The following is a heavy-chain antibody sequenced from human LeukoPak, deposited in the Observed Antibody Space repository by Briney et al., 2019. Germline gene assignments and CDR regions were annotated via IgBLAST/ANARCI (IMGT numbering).Heavy chain of an antibody. J-gene: IGHJ4*02. CDR2: INAGNGKS. CDR1: GYTFSSYT. D-gene: IGHD3-3*01. Sequence: ASVKVSCKASGYTFSSYTIHWVRQAPGQRPEWMGWINAGNGKSKFSQKFQGRVIITRDTSASIAYMELSSLRSEDTAVYFCARDAARIAVFGVAYYFDYWGQGTLVTVSS. V-gene: IGHV1-3*01. CDR3: ARDAARIAVFGVAYYFDY.